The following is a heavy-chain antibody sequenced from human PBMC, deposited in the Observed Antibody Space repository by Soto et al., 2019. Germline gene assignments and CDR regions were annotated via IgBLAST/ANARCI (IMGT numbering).Heavy chain of an antibody. CDR2: IYPGDSDT. Sequence: PGESLKISCKGSGYSFTSYWIGWVRQMPGKGLEWMGIIYPGDSDTRYSPSFQGQVTISADKSISTAYLQWSSLKASDTAMYYCARRSSSSWSGYYYYYMDVWGKGTTVTVSS. CDR1: GYSFTSYW. D-gene: IGHD6-13*01. CDR3: ARRSSSSWSGYYYYYMDV. J-gene: IGHJ6*03. V-gene: IGHV5-51*01.